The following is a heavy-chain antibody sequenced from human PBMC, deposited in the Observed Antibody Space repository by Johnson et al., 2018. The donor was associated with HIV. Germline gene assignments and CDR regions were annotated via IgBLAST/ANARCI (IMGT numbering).Heavy chain of an antibody. CDR3: AKDLYNWYLQKHAFDI. CDR1: GFTFSSFW. J-gene: IGHJ3*02. Sequence: VQLVESGGGLVQPGGSLRLSCAASGFTFSSFWMSWVRQAPGKGLEWVANIKQDGSEKYYVDSVKGRFTISRDNAKNSLYLQMNSLRDEDTAVYYCAKDLYNWYLQKHAFDIWGQGTMVTVSS. CDR2: IKQDGSEK. V-gene: IGHV3-7*01. D-gene: IGHD1-1*01.